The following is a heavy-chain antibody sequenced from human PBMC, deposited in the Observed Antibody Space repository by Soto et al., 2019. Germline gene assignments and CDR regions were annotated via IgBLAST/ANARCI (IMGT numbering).Heavy chain of an antibody. Sequence: VQLVESGGGVVQPGSSLRLSCAASGFAFDRYGMHWVRQAPGKGLEWVAVIWNDGSEKKYADSVKGRFTISRDNSEKILFLQMNKMRAEDTAVYFCAGSVLLGIGAAGSWGQGIRVTVSS. D-gene: IGHD6-25*01. CDR1: GFAFDRYG. CDR2: IWNDGSEK. J-gene: IGHJ5*02. V-gene: IGHV3-33*01. CDR3: AGSVLLGIGAAGS.